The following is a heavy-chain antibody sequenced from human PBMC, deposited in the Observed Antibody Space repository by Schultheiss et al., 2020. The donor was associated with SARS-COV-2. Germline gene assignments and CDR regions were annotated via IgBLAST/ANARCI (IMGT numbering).Heavy chain of an antibody. CDR1: GGSFSGYY. D-gene: IGHD3-22*01. CDR3: ARGRGYYDSSGYYFDY. V-gene: IGHV4-34*01. J-gene: IGHJ4*02. CDR2: IYHSGST. Sequence: SETLSLTCAVYGGSFSGYYWSWIRQPPGKGLEWIGSIYHSGSTNYNPSLKSRVTMSVDTSKNQFSLKLSSVTAADTAVYYCARGRGYYDSSGYYFDYWGQGTRVTVSS.